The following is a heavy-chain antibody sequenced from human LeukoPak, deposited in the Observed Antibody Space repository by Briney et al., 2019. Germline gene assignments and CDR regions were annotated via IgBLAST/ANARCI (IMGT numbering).Heavy chain of an antibody. V-gene: IGHV3-7*01. J-gene: IGHJ4*02. CDR1: GFTFSSYW. CDR3: ARGDRNYYGSSGLDY. CDR2: IKPNGRET. D-gene: IGHD3-22*01. Sequence: GGSLRLSCAASGFTFSSYWMNWVRQAPGKGLEWVANIKPNGRETYYVDSVKGRFTISRDNAKSSLYLQMNSLRAEDTAVYYCARGDRNYYGSSGLDYWGQGTLVTVSS.